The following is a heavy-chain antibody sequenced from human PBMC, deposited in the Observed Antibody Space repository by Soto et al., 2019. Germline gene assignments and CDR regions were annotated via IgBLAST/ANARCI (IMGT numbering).Heavy chain of an antibody. CDR2: ISGSGGST. Sequence: EVQLLESGGGLVQPGGSLRLSCEASGFTLKRHAMSWVRQAPGRGLEWVSGISGSGGSTYYTDSVKGRFTISRDNSKNTLFLQMNNLRAEDTAIYFCARAPYPVIVVPAANGMEVWGQGTAVTVSS. CDR1: GFTLKRHA. J-gene: IGHJ6*02. V-gene: IGHV3-23*01. D-gene: IGHD2-2*01. CDR3: ARAPYPVIVVPAANGMEV.